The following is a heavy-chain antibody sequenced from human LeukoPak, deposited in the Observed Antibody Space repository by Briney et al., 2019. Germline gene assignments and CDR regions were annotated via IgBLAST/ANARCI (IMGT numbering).Heavy chain of an antibody. CDR1: GFTFSNAW. V-gene: IGHV3-15*01. D-gene: IGHD2-2*01. CDR3: TSHCSSTSCYGMDV. J-gene: IGHJ6*02. CDR2: IKSKTDGGTT. Sequence: GGSLRLSCAASGFTFSNAWMSWVRQAPGKGLEWVGRIKSKTDGGTTDYAAPVKGRFTISRDGSKNTLYLQMNSLKTEDTAVYYCTSHCSSTSCYGMDVWGQGTTVTVSS.